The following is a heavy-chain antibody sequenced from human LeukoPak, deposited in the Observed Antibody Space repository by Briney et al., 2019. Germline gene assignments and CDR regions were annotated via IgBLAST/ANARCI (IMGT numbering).Heavy chain of an antibody. J-gene: IGHJ4*02. D-gene: IGHD5-24*01. CDR2: ISYDGNAK. V-gene: IGHV3-30*04. CDR3: ARSPLDGHNYLDY. CDR1: GFTFSTNA. Sequence: GGSLRLSCAASGFTFSTNAMHWVRQAPGKGLEWVAVISYDGNAKYYADSVKGRFTISRDNPKNTLYLQMNSLRPEDTAVYYCARSPLDGHNYLDYWGQGTLVTVSS.